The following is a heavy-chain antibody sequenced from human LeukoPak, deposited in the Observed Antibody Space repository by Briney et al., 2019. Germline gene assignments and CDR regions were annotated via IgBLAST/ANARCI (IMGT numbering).Heavy chain of an antibody. V-gene: IGHV4-61*02. J-gene: IGHJ3*02. CDR3: ARAPIAGSGAFDI. CDR2: IYTSGST. D-gene: IGHD6-13*01. Sequence: PSEXLSLTCTVSGGSISSGSYYWRWIRQPAGTGMEWIGRIYTSGSTNYNPSLKSRVTISVDTSKNQFSLKLSSVTAADTAVYYCARAPIAGSGAFDIWGQGTMVTVSS. CDR1: GGSISSGSYY.